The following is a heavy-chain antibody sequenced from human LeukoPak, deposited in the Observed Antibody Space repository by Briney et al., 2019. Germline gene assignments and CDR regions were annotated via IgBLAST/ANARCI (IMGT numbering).Heavy chain of an antibody. CDR1: GGSISSGGYS. CDR2: IYYSGST. J-gene: IGHJ5*02. V-gene: IGHV4-31*03. CDR3: ARAPGAYCGGDCYSGVFDP. D-gene: IGHD2-21*02. Sequence: SETLSLTCTVSGGSISSGGYSWSWIRQHPGKGLEWIGYIYYSGSTYYNPSLKSRVTISVDTSKNQFSLKLSSVTAADTAVYYCARAPGAYCGGDCYSGVFDPWGQGTLVTVSS.